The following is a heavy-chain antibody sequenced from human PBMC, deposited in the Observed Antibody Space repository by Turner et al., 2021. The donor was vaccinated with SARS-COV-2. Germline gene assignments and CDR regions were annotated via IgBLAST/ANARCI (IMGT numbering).Heavy chain of an antibody. V-gene: IGHV1-8*01. Sequence: QVQLVQSGAEVKKPGASVKVSCKASGYTFTSYDINWVRQATGQGLGWMGWMKPNRGKTGYAQKFQGRVTMTRNTSISTAYMELSSLRSEDTAVYYCARTFTAMVRVDYWGQGTLVTVSS. D-gene: IGHD5-18*01. CDR3: ARTFTAMVRVDY. J-gene: IGHJ4*02. CDR2: MKPNRGKT. CDR1: GYTFTSYD.